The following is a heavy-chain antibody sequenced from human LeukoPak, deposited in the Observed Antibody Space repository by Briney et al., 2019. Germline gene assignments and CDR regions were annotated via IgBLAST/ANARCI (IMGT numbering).Heavy chain of an antibody. J-gene: IGHJ4*02. CDR1: GFTFSSYS. V-gene: IGHV3-66*01. CDR2: IYSGGST. Sequence: PGGSLRLSCAASGFTFSSYSMNWVRQAPGKGLEWVSTIYSGGSTYYADSVKGGFTISRDNSKNTLYLQMNSLRAEDTAIFYCARKPGSSWYFDYWGQGTLVTVSS. D-gene: IGHD6-13*01. CDR3: ARKPGSSWYFDY.